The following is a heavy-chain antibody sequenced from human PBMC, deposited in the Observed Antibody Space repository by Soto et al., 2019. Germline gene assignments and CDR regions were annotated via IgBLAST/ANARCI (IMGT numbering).Heavy chain of an antibody. V-gene: IGHV3-15*01. CDR3: TTAIVVPRFDP. CDR2: IKSKTDGGTT. Sequence: EVQLVESGGGLVKPGGSLRLSCAASGFTFNNAWMNWVRQAPGKGLEWVGRIKSKTDGGTTDYAAPVKGRFTISRDDSRNTLYLQMNSLKTEDTAVYSCTTAIVVPRFDPWGQGTTVTVSS. J-gene: IGHJ6*02. D-gene: IGHD2-2*01. CDR1: GFTFNNAW.